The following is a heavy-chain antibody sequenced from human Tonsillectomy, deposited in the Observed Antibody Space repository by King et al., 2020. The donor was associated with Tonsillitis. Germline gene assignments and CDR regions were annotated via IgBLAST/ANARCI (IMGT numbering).Heavy chain of an antibody. Sequence: EVQLVESGGGLVQPGGSLRLSCAASGFTFSSYSMNWVRQAPGRGLEWIAYIIGTSSTMFYADSVKGRFTISRENANNSLYLEMNSLRDEDTAVYYCARSKYRRYIGGMDVWVQGPTVTVSS. D-gene: IGHD5-12*01. J-gene: IGHJ6*02. CDR2: IIGTSSTM. V-gene: IGHV3-48*02. CDR3: ARSKYRRYIGGMDV. CDR1: GFTFSSYS.